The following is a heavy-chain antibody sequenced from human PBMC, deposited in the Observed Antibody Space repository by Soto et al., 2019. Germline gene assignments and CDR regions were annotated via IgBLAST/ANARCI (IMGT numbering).Heavy chain of an antibody. CDR1: GYTFTSYA. V-gene: IGHV1-3*01. CDR3: ARAKVRGVYNWFDP. Sequence: QVQLVQSGAEVKKPGASVKVSCKASGYTFTSYAMHWVRQAPGQRLEWMGWINAGNGNTQYSQKFQGRVTITRDTSASTAYMELSSLRSEDTAVYYCARAKVRGVYNWFDPWGQGTLVTVSS. CDR2: INAGNGNT. D-gene: IGHD3-10*01. J-gene: IGHJ5*02.